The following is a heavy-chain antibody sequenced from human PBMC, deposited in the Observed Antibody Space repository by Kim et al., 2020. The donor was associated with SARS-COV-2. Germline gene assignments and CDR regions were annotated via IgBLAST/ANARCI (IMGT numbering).Heavy chain of an antibody. CDR2: IYPGDSDI. CDR1: GYSFTNYW. Sequence: GESLKISCQGSGYSFTNYWIAWVRQMPGKGLEWMGIIYPGDSDIRYSPSFQGQVTISADKSISTAYLQWSSLKASDTAMYYCARYDRAPGATDPPNDKWGHWFDPWGQGTLVTVSS. V-gene: IGHV5-51*01. J-gene: IGHJ5*02. D-gene: IGHD1-1*01. CDR3: ARYDRAPGATDPPNDKWGHWFDP.